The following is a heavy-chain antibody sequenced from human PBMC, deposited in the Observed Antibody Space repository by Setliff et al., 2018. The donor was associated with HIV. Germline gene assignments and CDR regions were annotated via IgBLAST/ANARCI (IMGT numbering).Heavy chain of an antibody. V-gene: IGHV3-23*01. D-gene: IGHD4-17*01. CDR2: VGAVGAPT. CDR1: GFNFNSYA. Sequence: PGGSLRLSCAASGFNFNSYAMGWVRQAPGKGLEWVSTVGAVGAPTHYAESVKGRFTISKDNSKDTLYLQMSSLRDEDTALYYCAKVFDYGIDGFDIWGQGTLVTVSS. J-gene: IGHJ3*02. CDR3: AKVFDYGIDGFDI.